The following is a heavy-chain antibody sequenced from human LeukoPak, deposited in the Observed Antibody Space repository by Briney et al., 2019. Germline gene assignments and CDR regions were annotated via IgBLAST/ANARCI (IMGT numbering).Heavy chain of an antibody. CDR3: ARGLSDSSGYLP. D-gene: IGHD3-22*01. J-gene: IGHJ4*02. Sequence: SETLSLTCAVYGGSFSGYYWSWIRQPPGKGLEWIGEINHSGSTNYNPSLKSRVTISVDTSKNQFSLKLSSVTAADTAVYYCARGLSDSSGYLPWGQGTLVTVSS. V-gene: IGHV4-34*01. CDR1: GGSFSGYY. CDR2: INHSGST.